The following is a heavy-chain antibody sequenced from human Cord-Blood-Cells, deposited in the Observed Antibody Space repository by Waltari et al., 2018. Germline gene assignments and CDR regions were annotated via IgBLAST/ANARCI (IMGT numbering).Heavy chain of an antibody. D-gene: IGHD3-22*01. V-gene: IGHV3-53*01. CDR3: ARGDYDSSGYYFDY. J-gene: IGHJ4*02. CDR2: IYSGGST. CDR1: GFTVSSNY. Sequence: EVQLVESGGGLIQPGGSLRLSCAASGFTVSSNYMSWVRQAPGKGLEWVSVIYSGGSTYYADSVEGRFTISRDKSKNTLYLQMNSLRAEDTAVYYCARGDYDSSGYYFDYWGQGTLVTVSS.